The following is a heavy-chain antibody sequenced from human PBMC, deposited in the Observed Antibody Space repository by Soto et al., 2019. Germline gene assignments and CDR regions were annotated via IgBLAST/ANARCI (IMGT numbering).Heavy chain of an antibody. CDR3: ATYSGYLWSSNFDS. J-gene: IGHJ4*02. CDR2: FDPEKGET. Sequence: QVQLVQSGAELKKPGASIKVSCKVSGNTLTEISIHWVRQAPGKGLEWMGGFDPEKGETLYTEKFQGRVIMTEDTSTDTAYMEVSTLTSEDTAVYYCATYSGYLWSSNFDSWGQGTLVTVSS. CDR1: GNTLTEIS. D-gene: IGHD1-26*01. V-gene: IGHV1-24*01.